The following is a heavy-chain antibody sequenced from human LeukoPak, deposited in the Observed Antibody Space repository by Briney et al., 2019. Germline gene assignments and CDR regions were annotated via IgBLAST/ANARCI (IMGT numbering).Heavy chain of an antibody. D-gene: IGHD2-15*01. CDR2: INSNSYI. CDR3: AREGGFCFGETCRYFDY. Sequence: GGSLRLSCAASGFAFSTFSMNWVRQAPGKGLEWVASINSNSYIYYADSVKGRFTISRDNAKNSLYLQMNSLGAEDTAVYYCAREGGFCFGETCRYFDYWGQGTLVTVSS. V-gene: IGHV3-21*01. CDR1: GFAFSTFS. J-gene: IGHJ4*02.